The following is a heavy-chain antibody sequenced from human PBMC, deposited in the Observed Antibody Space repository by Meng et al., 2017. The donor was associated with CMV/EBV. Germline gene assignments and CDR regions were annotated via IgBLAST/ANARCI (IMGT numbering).Heavy chain of an antibody. J-gene: IGHJ6*02. CDR2: IYYSGST. V-gene: IGHV4-39*07. CDR3: ASLLGYCSSTSCPHYYYYGMDV. CDR1: GGSISSSSYY. Sequence: GSLRLSCTVSGGSISSSSYYWGWIRQPPGKGLEWIGSIYYSGSTYYNPSLKSRVTISVDTSKNQFSLKLSSVTAADTAVYYCASLLGYCSSTSCPHYYYYGMDVWGQGTTVTVSS. D-gene: IGHD2-2*03.